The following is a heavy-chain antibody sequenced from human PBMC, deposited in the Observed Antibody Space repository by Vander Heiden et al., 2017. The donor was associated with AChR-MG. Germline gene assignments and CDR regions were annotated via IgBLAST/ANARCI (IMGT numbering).Heavy chain of an antibody. Sequence: EVQLVESGGGLVQPGGSLRISCAAAGFTFSDYWMQWVRQAPGKGLEWVANINQDGTKIHYVDSVKGRFIMSRDNTKSALYLHMNSLRVEDTAVYYCARRYFDYWGQGTLVTVSS. CDR1: GFTFSDYW. CDR2: INQDGTKI. V-gene: IGHV3-7*01. CDR3: ARRYFDY. J-gene: IGHJ4*02.